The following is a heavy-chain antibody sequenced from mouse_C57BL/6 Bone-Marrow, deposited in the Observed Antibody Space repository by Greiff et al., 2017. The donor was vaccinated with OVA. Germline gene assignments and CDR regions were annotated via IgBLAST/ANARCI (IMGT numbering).Heavy chain of an antibody. CDR2: IYPGSGST. Sequence: QVQLQQPGAELVKPGASVKMSCKASGYTFTSYWITWVKQRPGQGLEWIGDIYPGSGSTNYNEKFKSKATLTVDTSSSTAYMQLSSLTSEDSAVYYCARPEIYDGYFHFDYWCQGTTLTVSS. D-gene: IGHD2-3*01. CDR3: ARPEIYDGYFHFDY. J-gene: IGHJ2*01. CDR1: GYTFTSYW. V-gene: IGHV1-55*01.